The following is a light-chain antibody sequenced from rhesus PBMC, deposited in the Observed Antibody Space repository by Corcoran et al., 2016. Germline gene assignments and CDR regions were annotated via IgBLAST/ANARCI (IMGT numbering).Light chain of an antibody. CDR1: QSVSSY. V-gene: IGKV3S9*01. J-gene: IGKJ4*01. CDR2: CAS. Sequence: EIVMTQSPATLSLSPGERATLSCRASQSVSSYVAWYQQKPENAPRLLIYCASSRATGIPDRFSGRWSGTYFTLTSSSLEPEDFAVYYCQQYSTWLTFGGGTKVEIK. CDR3: QQYSTWLT.